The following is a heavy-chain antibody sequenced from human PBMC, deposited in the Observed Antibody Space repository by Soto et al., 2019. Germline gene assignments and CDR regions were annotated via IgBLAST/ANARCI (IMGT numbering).Heavy chain of an antibody. V-gene: IGHV1-18*01. CDR2: LSAYNGNT. Sequence: QVQLVQSGAEVKKPGASVKVSCKASGYTFSSYSISWLRQAPGQGLEWMGWLSAYNGNTNYGQKHQGRVTMTTDTSTNTAYMELRRLRSEVTAVYYCASDDPPVQHWGQGTLVIVSS. CDR1: GYTFSSYS. J-gene: IGHJ1*01. CDR3: ASDDPPVQH.